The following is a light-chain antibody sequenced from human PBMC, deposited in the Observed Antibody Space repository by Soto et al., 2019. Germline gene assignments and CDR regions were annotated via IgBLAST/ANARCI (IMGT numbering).Light chain of an antibody. CDR1: QSVSSY. Sequence: EIVLTQSPATLSLSPGERATLSCRASQSVSSYLAWYQQKPGQAPRLLIYDASNRATGIPARFSGSGSGTDFTLTTSSLEPEDCAVYYCQQRSNWPRFTFGPGTKVDIK. CDR2: DAS. V-gene: IGKV3-11*01. CDR3: QQRSNWPRFT. J-gene: IGKJ3*01.